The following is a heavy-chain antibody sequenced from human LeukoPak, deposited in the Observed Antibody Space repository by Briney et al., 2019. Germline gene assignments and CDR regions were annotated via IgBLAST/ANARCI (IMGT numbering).Heavy chain of an antibody. CDR2: IIPILGIA. J-gene: IGHJ6*02. Sequence: GSSVKVSCKASGGTFGSYTISWVRQAPGQGLEWMGRIIPILGIANYAQKFQGRVTITADKSTSTAYMELSSLRSEDTAVYYCARERLELRGDYYYYYGMDVWGQGTTVTVSS. CDR3: ARERLELRGDYYYYYGMDV. V-gene: IGHV1-69*04. D-gene: IGHD1-7*01. CDR1: GGTFGSYT.